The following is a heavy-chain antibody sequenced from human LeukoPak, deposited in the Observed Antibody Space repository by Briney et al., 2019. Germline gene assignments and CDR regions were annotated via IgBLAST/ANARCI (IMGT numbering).Heavy chain of an antibody. Sequence: GGSLRLSCAASGFTFSSYAMHWVRQAPGKGLEWVAVISYDGSNKYYADSVKGRFTISRDNSKNTLYLQMNSLRAEDTAVYYCAKERTDYGDYLDYWGQGTLVTVSS. CDR2: ISYDGSNK. CDR1: GFTFSSYA. V-gene: IGHV3-30-3*01. CDR3: AKERTDYGDYLDY. D-gene: IGHD4-17*01. J-gene: IGHJ4*02.